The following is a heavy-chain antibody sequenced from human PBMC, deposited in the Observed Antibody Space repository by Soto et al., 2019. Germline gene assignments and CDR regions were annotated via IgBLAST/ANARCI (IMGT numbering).Heavy chain of an antibody. CDR1: GFTFSSYG. CDR3: ARDCAGYSSGWYQRGGFDY. Sequence: QVQLVESGGGVVKPGRSLKLSCAASGFTFSSYGVHGVGQAPGKGRGGGAVIWYDGSNKYYADSVKGRFTTSRDNSKNTLYLQMNSLRAEDTAVYYCARDCAGYSSGWYQRGGFDYWGQGTLVTVSS. V-gene: IGHV3-33*01. D-gene: IGHD6-19*01. CDR2: IWYDGSNK. J-gene: IGHJ4*02.